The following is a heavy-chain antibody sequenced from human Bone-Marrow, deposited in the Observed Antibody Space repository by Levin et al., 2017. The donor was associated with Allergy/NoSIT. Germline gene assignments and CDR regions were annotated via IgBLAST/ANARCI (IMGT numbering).Heavy chain of an antibody. Sequence: PGGSLRLSCPASGFTVSDYTVSWVRQAPGKGLEWIGLIRSKTFGGTTEYAASVKGRFTISRDDSKSIAYLHMNSLKTEDTALYYCTRVATAVAVFWYFDLWGRGTLVTVSS. CDR2: IRSKTFGGTT. CDR3: TRVATAVAVFWYFDL. J-gene: IGHJ2*01. CDR1: GFTVSDYT. D-gene: IGHD6-19*01. V-gene: IGHV3-49*04.